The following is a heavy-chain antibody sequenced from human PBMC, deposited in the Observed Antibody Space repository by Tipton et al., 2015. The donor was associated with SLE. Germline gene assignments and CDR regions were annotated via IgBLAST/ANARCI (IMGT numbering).Heavy chain of an antibody. CDR2: ASYSGRP. J-gene: IGHJ1*01. CDR1: GGSISSRNW. D-gene: IGHD2-21*01. V-gene: IGHV4-4*02. CDR3: ARVKQQLIPGYFQP. Sequence: GLVKPSGTLSLTCAVYGGSISSRNWWSWIRQPPGKGLEWIGDASYSGRPNFNPSLKSRVTVSVDTSKNQFSLNLISVTAADTAVYYCARVKQQLIPGYFQPWGQGTLVTVSS.